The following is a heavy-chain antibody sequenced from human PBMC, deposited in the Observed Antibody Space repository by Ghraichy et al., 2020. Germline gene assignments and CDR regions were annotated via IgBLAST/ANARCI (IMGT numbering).Heavy chain of an antibody. CDR1: GYTFTGYY. CDR3: ARKRGGWEPAEFDY. J-gene: IGHJ4*02. CDR2: INPNSGGT. V-gene: IGHV1-2*02. Sequence: ASVKVSCKASGYTFTGYYMHWVRQAPGQGLEWMGWINPNSGGTNYAQKFQGRVTMTRDTSISTAYMELSRLRSDDTAVYYCARKRGGWEPAEFDYWGQGTLVTVSS. D-gene: IGHD1-26*01.